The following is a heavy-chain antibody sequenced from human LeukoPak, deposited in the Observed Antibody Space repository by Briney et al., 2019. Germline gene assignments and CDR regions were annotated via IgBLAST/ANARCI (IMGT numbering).Heavy chain of an antibody. Sequence: ASVKVSCKVSGYTLTELSMHWVRQAPGKGLEWMGGFDPEDGETIYAQEFQGRVTMTEDTSTDTAYMELSSLRSEDTAVYYCATRMAAAGYYFDYWGQGTLVTVSS. CDR3: ATRMAAAGYYFDY. D-gene: IGHD6-13*01. CDR2: FDPEDGET. CDR1: GYTLTELS. V-gene: IGHV1-24*01. J-gene: IGHJ4*02.